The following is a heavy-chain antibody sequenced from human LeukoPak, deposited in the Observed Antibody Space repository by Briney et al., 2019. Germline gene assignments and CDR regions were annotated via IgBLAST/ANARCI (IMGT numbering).Heavy chain of an antibody. CDR3: AKGTDIDDAFDI. Sequence: SGGSLRLSCAASGFTFDDYAMHWVRQAPGKGLEWVSGISWNSGGIGYADSVKGRFTISRDNAKNSLYLQMNSLRAEDTALYYCAKGTDIDDAFDIWGQGTMVTVSS. CDR2: ISWNSGGI. V-gene: IGHV3-9*01. J-gene: IGHJ3*02. CDR1: GFTFDDYA.